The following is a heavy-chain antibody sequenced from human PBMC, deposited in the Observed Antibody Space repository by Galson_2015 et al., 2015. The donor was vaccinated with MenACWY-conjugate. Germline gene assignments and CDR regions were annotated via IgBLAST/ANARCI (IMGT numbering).Heavy chain of an antibody. V-gene: IGHV3-30*03. CDR2: VAFDSSNK. D-gene: IGHD1-26*01. CDR3: ARQGVVGASNFDK. J-gene: IGHJ4*02. CDR1: GFTFNTYA. Sequence: SLRLSCAAFGFTFNTYAMHWVRQAPGRGLEWVAVVAFDSSNKYYGDSVKDRFTISRDNSNNTVYLQMNNLRPEDTAVYFCARQGVVGASNFDKWGQGTLVAVSS.